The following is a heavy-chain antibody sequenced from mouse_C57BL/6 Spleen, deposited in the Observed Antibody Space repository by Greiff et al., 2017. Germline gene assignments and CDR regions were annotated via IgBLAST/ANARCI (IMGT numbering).Heavy chain of an antibody. J-gene: IGHJ1*03. Sequence: QVQLQQPGAELVKPGASVKVSCKASGYTFTSYWMHWVKQRPGQGLEWIGRIHPSDSDTNYNQKFKGKATLTVDKSSSTAYMQLSSLTSEDSAVYYCAPSSNYWYCDVWGTGTTVTASS. CDR2: IHPSDSDT. D-gene: IGHD2-10*02. V-gene: IGHV1-74*01. CDR1: GYTFTSYW. CDR3: APSSNYWYCDV.